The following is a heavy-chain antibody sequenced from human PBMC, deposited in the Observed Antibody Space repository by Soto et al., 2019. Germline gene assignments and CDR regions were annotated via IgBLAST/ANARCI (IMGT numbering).Heavy chain of an antibody. Sequence: PGGSLRLSCAASGFTFSSYAMHWVRQAPGKGLEWVAVISYDGSNKYYADSVKGRFTISRDNSKNTLYLQMNSLRAEDTAVYYCASSVGATTRLDYWGQGTLVTVSS. V-gene: IGHV3-30-3*01. CDR2: ISYDGSNK. CDR3: ASSVGATTRLDY. CDR1: GFTFSSYA. D-gene: IGHD1-26*01. J-gene: IGHJ4*02.